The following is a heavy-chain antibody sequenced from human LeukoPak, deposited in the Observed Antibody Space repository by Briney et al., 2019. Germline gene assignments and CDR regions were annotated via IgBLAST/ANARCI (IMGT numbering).Heavy chain of an antibody. J-gene: IGHJ6*03. CDR1: GGTFSSYA. D-gene: IGHD6-19*01. V-gene: IGHV1-69*05. CDR2: IIPIFGTA. Sequence: GSSVKVSCKASGGTFSSYAISWVRQAPGQGLEWMGGIIPIFGTANYAQKFQGRVTITTVESTSTAYMELSSLRSEDTAVYYCARDRAVANYYYYYMDVWGKGTTVTVSS. CDR3: ARDRAVANYYYYYMDV.